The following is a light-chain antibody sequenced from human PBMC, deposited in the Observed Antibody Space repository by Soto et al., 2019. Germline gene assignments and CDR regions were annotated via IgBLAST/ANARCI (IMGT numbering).Light chain of an antibody. Sequence: QSVLNKPATVSGSLGQSITTSCTGSSSDVGSYNLVSWYQQHPGKAPKLMIYEVSKRPSGVSNRFSGSKSGNTASLTISGLQAEDEADYYCCSYAGSSTYVFGTGTKVTVL. CDR3: CSYAGSSTYV. CDR1: SSDVGSYNL. J-gene: IGLJ1*01. V-gene: IGLV2-23*02. CDR2: EVS.